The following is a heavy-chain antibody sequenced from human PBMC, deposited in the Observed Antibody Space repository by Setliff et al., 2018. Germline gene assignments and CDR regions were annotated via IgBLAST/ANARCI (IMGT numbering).Heavy chain of an antibody. Sequence: SETLSLTCTVSGGSISSSSYYWGWIRQPPGKGLEWIGSIYYSGSTYYNPSLKSRVTISVDTSKNQFSLKLSSVTAADTAVYYCAREGGTDRYLDYWGQGTPVTVSS. CDR3: AREGGTDRYLDY. D-gene: IGHD3-16*01. V-gene: IGHV4-39*07. J-gene: IGHJ4*02. CDR2: IYYSGST. CDR1: GGSISSSSYY.